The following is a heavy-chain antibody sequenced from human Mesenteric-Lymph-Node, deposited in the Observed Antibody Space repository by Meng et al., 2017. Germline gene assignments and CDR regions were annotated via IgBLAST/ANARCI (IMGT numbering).Heavy chain of an antibody. CDR3: ARVSSGWDYFDY. Sequence: QVQLQGPGPGLVKPSQTLALTCTVSGGSVSSGGYYWTWIRQHPGKGLEWFGHIYYSGSTFYNPSLKRRVIISIDTSKNQFSLNLRSVTAADTAVYYCARVSSGWDYFDYWGQGTLVTVSS. D-gene: IGHD6-19*01. V-gene: IGHV4-31*03. J-gene: IGHJ4*02. CDR1: GGSVSSGGYY. CDR2: IYYSGST.